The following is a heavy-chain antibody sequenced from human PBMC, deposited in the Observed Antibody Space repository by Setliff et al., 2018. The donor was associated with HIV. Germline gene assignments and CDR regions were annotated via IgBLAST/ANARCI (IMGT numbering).Heavy chain of an antibody. D-gene: IGHD3-3*01. CDR2: MNPNSGNT. Sequence: ASVKVSCKASGYTFTNYYMHWVRQAPGQGLEWMGWMNPNSGNTGYAQKFQGRVTMTRNTSISTAYMELSSLRSEDTAVYYCAVTIFGVVTHGYFQHWGQGTLVTVSS. V-gene: IGHV1-8*02. CDR3: AVTIFGVVTHGYFQH. CDR1: GYTFTNYY. J-gene: IGHJ1*01.